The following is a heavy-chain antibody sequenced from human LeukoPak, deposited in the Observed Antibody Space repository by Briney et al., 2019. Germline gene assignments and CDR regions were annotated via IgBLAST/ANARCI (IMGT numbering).Heavy chain of an antibody. CDR2: IKQDGSEK. Sequence: GGSLRLSCAASGFTFSSYWMSWVRQAPGKGLEWVANIKQDGSEKYYVDSVEGRFTISRDNAKNSLYLQMNSLRAEDTAVYYCARCPDFWSGYADYWGQGTLVTVSS. V-gene: IGHV3-7*01. D-gene: IGHD3-3*01. CDR3: ARCPDFWSGYADY. CDR1: GFTFSSYW. J-gene: IGHJ4*02.